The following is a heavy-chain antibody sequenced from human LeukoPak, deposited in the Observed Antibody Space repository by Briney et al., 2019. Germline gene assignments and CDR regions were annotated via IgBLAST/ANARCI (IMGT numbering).Heavy chain of an antibody. D-gene: IGHD1-26*01. CDR2: ISGSGGST. CDR3: AKDQEPKWELLVPLGY. V-gene: IGHV3-23*01. Sequence: GGTLRLSCAASGLTFSSYGMSWVRQAPGKGLEWVSAISGSGGSTYYADSVKGRFTISRDNSKNTLYLQMNSLRAEDTAVYYCAKDQEPKWELLVPLGYWGQGTLVTVSS. J-gene: IGHJ4*02. CDR1: GLTFSSYG.